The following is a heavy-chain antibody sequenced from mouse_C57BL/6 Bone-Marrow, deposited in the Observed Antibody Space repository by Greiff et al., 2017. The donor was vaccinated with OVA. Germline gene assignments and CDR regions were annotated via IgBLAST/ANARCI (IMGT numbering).Heavy chain of an antibody. CDR3: VRSQIHYYGSSYGAMDY. D-gene: IGHD1-1*01. J-gene: IGHJ4*01. Sequence: VQVVESGPGLVQPSQSLSITCTVSGFSLTSYGVHWVRQSPGKGLEWLGVIWRGGSTAYNAAFISRLSISKDNSKSQVFFKMNSLQADDTAIYYCVRSQIHYYGSSYGAMDYWGQGTSVTVSS. V-gene: IGHV2-2*01. CDR2: IWRGGST. CDR1: GFSLTSYG.